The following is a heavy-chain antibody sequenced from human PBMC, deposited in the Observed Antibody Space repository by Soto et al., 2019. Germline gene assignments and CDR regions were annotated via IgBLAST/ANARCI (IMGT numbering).Heavy chain of an antibody. CDR3: ARIYSSSYYFDH. D-gene: IGHD6-6*01. CDR2: IIPIFGTA. Sequence: ASVKVSCKASGGTFSSYAISWVRQAPGQGLEWMGGIIPIFGTANYAQKFQGRVTITADESTSTAYMELSSLRSEDTAVYYCARIYSSSYYFDHWGQGTLVTVSS. V-gene: IGHV1-69*13. CDR1: GGTFSSYA. J-gene: IGHJ4*02.